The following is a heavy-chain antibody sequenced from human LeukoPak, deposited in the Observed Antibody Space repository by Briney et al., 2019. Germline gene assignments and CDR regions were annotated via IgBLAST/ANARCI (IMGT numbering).Heavy chain of an antibody. D-gene: IGHD6-13*01. CDR3: ASPSTSGIAAAGLKY. J-gene: IGHJ4*02. CDR2: ISGSGGST. CDR1: GFTFSSYA. Sequence: GGSLRLSCAASGFTFSSYAMSWVRQAPGKGLEWVSGISGSGGSTYYADSVKGGFTISRDNSKNTLYLQMNSLRAEDTAVYYCASPSTSGIAAAGLKYWGQGTLVTVSS. V-gene: IGHV3-23*01.